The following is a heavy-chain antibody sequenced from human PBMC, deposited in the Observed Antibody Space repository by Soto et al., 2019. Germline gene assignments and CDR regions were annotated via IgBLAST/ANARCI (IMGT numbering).Heavy chain of an antibody. CDR1: GFTFSSYG. Sequence: GGSLRLSCAASGFTFSSYGMHWVRQAPGKGLEWVAVISYDGSNKYYADSVKGRFTISRDNSKNTLYLQMNSLRAEDTAVYYCAKDKDLEWLTSLGYYYYYGMDVWGQGTTVTVSS. CDR3: AKDKDLEWLTSLGYYYYYGMDV. CDR2: ISYDGSNK. D-gene: IGHD3-3*01. J-gene: IGHJ6*02. V-gene: IGHV3-30*18.